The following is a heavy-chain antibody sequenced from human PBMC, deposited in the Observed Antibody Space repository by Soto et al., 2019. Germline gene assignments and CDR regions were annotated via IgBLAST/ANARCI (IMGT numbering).Heavy chain of an antibody. D-gene: IGHD3-22*01. CDR2: INAGNGNT. CDR1: GYTFTSYA. Sequence: GASVKVSCKASGYTFTSYAMHWVRQAKGQRLEWMGWINAGNGNTKYSQKFQGRVTITRDTSASTAYMELSSLRSEDTAVYYCARGRSYYDKPTGVYYYYGMDVWGQGTTVTVSS. V-gene: IGHV1-3*01. CDR3: ARGRSYYDKPTGVYYYYGMDV. J-gene: IGHJ6*02.